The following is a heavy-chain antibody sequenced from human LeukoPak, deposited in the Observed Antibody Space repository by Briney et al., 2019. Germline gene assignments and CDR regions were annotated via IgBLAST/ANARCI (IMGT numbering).Heavy chain of an antibody. D-gene: IGHD6-19*01. CDR2: VYSGGRT. CDR1: GLTQSSNY. Sequence: GGPVRLPCAASGLTQSSNYMRWVPQAPGKGLEGVSVVYSGGRTYYAHSVKGQFTISRDNSKTTLYLQMNKLRAEDTAVYYCGGGGYTSGWY. J-gene: IGHJ2*01. CDR3: GGGGYTSGWY. V-gene: IGHV3-53*01.